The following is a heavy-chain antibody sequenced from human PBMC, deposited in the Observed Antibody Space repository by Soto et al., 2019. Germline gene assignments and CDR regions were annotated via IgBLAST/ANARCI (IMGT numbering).Heavy chain of an antibody. CDR2: ISAYNGNT. CDR3: ARVDAYYYDSSGYELDY. Sequence: ASVKVSCKASGYTFTSYGISWVRQAPGQGLEWMGWISAYNGNTNYAQKLQGRVTMTTDTSTSTAYMELRSLRSDDTAVYYCARVDAYYYDSSGYELDYWGQGTLVTV. CDR1: GYTFTSYG. V-gene: IGHV1-18*01. D-gene: IGHD3-22*01. J-gene: IGHJ4*02.